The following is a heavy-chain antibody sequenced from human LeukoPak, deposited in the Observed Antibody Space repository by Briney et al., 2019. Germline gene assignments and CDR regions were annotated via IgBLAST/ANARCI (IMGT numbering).Heavy chain of an antibody. D-gene: IGHD6-19*01. V-gene: IGHV3-11*04. CDR3: AISLSSGWYNPPDY. CDR1: GFTFSDDS. Sequence: GGSLRLSCAASGFTFSDDSMTWMRQAPGKGLEWVSYISSNGNIIKYADSVKGRFVISRDNAKKSLYLEMDSLRAKDTAVYYCAISLSSGWYNPPDYWGQGTLVTVSS. CDR2: ISSNGNII. J-gene: IGHJ4*02.